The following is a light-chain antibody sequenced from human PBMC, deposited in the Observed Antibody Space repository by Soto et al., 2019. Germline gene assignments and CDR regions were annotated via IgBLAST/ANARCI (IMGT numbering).Light chain of an antibody. CDR2: DAS. CDR3: QQHNSYSQT. Sequence: DIQMTQSPSTLSASVGDRVTITCRASQSISSWLAWYQQKPGKAPNLLIYDASALESGVPSRFSGSGSGTEFTLTISSLQPDDFATYYCQQHNSYSQTFGQGTKVDIK. J-gene: IGKJ1*01. V-gene: IGKV1-5*01. CDR1: QSISSW.